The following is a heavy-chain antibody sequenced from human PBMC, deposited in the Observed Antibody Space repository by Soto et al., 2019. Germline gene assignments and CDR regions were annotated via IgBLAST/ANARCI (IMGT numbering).Heavy chain of an antibody. V-gene: IGHV1-2*02. CDR1: GYTFTGYY. J-gene: IGHJ4*02. Sequence: ASVKVSCKASGYTFTGYYIHWVRQAPGQGLEWMGWINPNSGDTTSAQKFQGRVTMTRDTSVSTAYTELSRLRSDDTAVYYCARGSSGWSGGVFDYWGQGTRVTVS. CDR2: INPNSGDT. CDR3: ARGSSGWSGGVFDY. D-gene: IGHD6-19*01.